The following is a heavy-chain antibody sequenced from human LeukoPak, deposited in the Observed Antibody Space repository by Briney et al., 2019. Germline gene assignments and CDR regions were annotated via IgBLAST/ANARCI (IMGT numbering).Heavy chain of an antibody. D-gene: IGHD3-22*01. CDR2: IYSGGST. V-gene: IGHV3-53*01. J-gene: IGHJ1*01. Sequence: PGGSLSLSCAASGFTVSSNYMSWVRQAPGKGLEWVSVIYSGGSTYYADSVKGRFTISRDNSKNTLYLQMNSLRAEDTAVYYCTSTTMIVAVRYFQHWGQGTLVTVSS. CDR3: TSTTMIVAVRYFQH. CDR1: GFTVSSNY.